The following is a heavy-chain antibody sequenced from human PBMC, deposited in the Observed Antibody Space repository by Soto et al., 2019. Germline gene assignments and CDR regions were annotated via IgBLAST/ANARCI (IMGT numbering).Heavy chain of an antibody. CDR1: GFTFSTYA. CDR3: AKVSSSWYAGFFDL. CDR2: VSDSGGSI. Sequence: PGGSLRLSCAASGFTFSTYAMAWVRQALGKGLEWVSGVSDSGGSIYYADSVKGRFTISRDNSMNTLYLQMNTLRAEDTAIYYCAKVSSSWYAGFFDLWGQGTLVTVS. D-gene: IGHD6-13*01. J-gene: IGHJ4*02. V-gene: IGHV3-23*01.